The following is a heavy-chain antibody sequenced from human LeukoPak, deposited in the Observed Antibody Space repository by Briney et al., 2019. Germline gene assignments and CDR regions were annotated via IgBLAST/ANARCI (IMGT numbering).Heavy chain of an antibody. Sequence: GGSLRLSCAASGFTFSDYYMSWIRQAPGKGLEWVSYISSSGSTIYYADSVKGRFTISRDNAKNSLYLQMNSLSAEDTAVYYCARVVAVNTTVTTYYYYYMDVWGKGTTVTVSS. V-gene: IGHV3-11*04. CDR2: ISSSGSTI. J-gene: IGHJ6*03. CDR3: ARVVAVNTTVTTYYYYYMDV. D-gene: IGHD4-17*01. CDR1: GFTFSDYY.